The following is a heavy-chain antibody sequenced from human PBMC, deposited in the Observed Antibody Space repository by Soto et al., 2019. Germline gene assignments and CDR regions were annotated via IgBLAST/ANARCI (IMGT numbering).Heavy chain of an antibody. CDR3: ARGLGLYYFDY. CDR1: GGSISSYY. Sequence: PSETLSLTCTVSGGSISSYYWSWIRQPPGKGLEWIGYIYYSGSTNYNPSLKSRVTISVDTSKNQFSLKLSSVTAEDTAVYYCARGLGLYYFDYWGQGTLVTVSS. CDR2: IYYSGST. V-gene: IGHV4-59*01. J-gene: IGHJ4*02. D-gene: IGHD1-26*01.